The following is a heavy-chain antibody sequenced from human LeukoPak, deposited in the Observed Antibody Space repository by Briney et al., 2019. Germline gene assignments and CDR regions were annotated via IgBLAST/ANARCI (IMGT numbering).Heavy chain of an antibody. CDR3: AKGQSWMTTVTPLDY. J-gene: IGHJ4*02. V-gene: IGHV3-21*01. CDR2: ISSSSSYI. D-gene: IGHD4-17*01. CDR1: GFTFSTYS. Sequence: GGSLRLSCVDSGFTFSTYSMNWVRQAPGKGLEWVSSISSSSSYIYYGDSVKGRFTISRDNAKNSLYLQMNSLRAEDTAVYYCAKGQSWMTTVTPLDYWGQGTLVTVSS.